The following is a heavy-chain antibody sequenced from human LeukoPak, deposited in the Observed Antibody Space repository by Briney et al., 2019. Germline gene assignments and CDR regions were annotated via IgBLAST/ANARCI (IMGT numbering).Heavy chain of an antibody. J-gene: IGHJ4*02. Sequence: GGSLRLSCAASGFTFSDYSMNWVRQAPGKGLEWVSSISSSSSYIYYADSVKGRFTISRDNAKNSLYLQMNSLRAEDTAVYYCASSYSSSWYSREEYYFDYWGQGTLVTVSS. V-gene: IGHV3-21*01. CDR1: GFTFSDYS. D-gene: IGHD6-13*01. CDR3: ASSYSSSWYSREEYYFDY. CDR2: ISSSSSYI.